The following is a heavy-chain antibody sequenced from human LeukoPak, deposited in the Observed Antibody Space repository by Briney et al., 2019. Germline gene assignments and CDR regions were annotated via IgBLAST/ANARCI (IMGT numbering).Heavy chain of an antibody. D-gene: IGHD3-3*01. J-gene: IGHJ4*02. CDR1: GFTFSGSA. V-gene: IGHV3-73*01. Sequence: TGGSLRLSCAASGFTFSGSAMHWVRQASGKGLEWVGGIRSKTNSYATAYAASVKGRFTISRDDSKNTAYLQMDSLKTEDTAVYYCIRYDFRSGYPAFGYWGQGTLVTVSS. CDR2: IRSKTNSYAT. CDR3: IRYDFRSGYPAFGY.